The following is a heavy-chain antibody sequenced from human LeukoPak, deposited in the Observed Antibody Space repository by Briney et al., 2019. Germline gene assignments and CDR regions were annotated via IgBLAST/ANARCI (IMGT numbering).Heavy chain of an antibody. Sequence: SETLSLTCTVSGGSISSSSHYWAWIRQPPGKGLEWIGSIYYSGSSYYNPSLNSRATISVYTSKSQFSLKLNFVTAADTAVYYCARQGESLTWLDPWGQETLVTVSS. CDR1: GGSISSSSHY. D-gene: IGHD2-21*01. CDR2: IYYSGSS. J-gene: IGHJ5*02. CDR3: ARQGESLTWLDP. V-gene: IGHV4-39*01.